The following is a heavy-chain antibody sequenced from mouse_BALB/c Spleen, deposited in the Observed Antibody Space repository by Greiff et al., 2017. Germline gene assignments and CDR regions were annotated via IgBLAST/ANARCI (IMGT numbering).Heavy chain of an antibody. CDR3: TRSGAYYDYGGFAY. CDR1: GYTFTSYW. CDR2: IYPSDSYT. V-gene: IGHV1-69*02. Sequence: QVQLQQPGAELVRPGASVKLSCKASGYTFTSYWINWVKQRPGQGLEWIGNIYPSDSYTNYNQKFKDKATLTVDKSSSTAYMQLSSPTSEDSAVYYCTRSGAYYDYGGFAYWGQGTLVTVSA. D-gene: IGHD2-4*01. J-gene: IGHJ3*01.